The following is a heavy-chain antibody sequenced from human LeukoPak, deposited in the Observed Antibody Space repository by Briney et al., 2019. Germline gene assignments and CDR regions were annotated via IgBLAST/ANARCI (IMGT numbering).Heavy chain of an antibody. J-gene: IGHJ6*03. CDR2: IYYSGST. CDR3: ARVVVAGTYYYYYYMDV. V-gene: IGHV4-39*07. Sequence: WVRQAPGKGLEWIGSIYYSGSTYYNPSLKSRVTISVDTSKNQFSLKLSSVTAADTAVYYCARVVVAGTYYYYYYMDVWGKGTTVTVSS. D-gene: IGHD6-19*01.